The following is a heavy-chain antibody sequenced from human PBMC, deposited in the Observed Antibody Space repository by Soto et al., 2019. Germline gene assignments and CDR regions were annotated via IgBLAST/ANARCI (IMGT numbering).Heavy chain of an antibody. Sequence: PTETLSLTCSVSGGAFSSDSFIWSWARQFPGKGLEWIGYITYSASTYYNPSRRSRITMSGETSKNQFSLNLSSVTAADTAVYYCARDHKWDGMDVWGQGTTVTAAS. J-gene: IGHJ6*02. D-gene: IGHD1-26*01. V-gene: IGHV4-31*03. CDR1: GGAFSSDSFI. CDR3: ARDHKWDGMDV. CDR2: ITYSAST.